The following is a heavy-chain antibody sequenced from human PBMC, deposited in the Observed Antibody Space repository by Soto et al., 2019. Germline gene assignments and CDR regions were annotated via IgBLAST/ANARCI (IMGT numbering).Heavy chain of an antibody. V-gene: IGHV1-69*13. D-gene: IGHD2-2*01. CDR3: ARDEVMRCSSTSCYSYFDY. Sequence: SVKVSCKASGGTFSSYAISWVRQAPGQGLEWMGGIIPIFGTANYAQKFQGRVTITADESTSTAYMELSSLRSEDTAVYYCARDEVMRCSSTSCYSYFDYWGQGTLVTVSS. CDR2: IIPIFGTA. J-gene: IGHJ4*02. CDR1: GGTFSSYA.